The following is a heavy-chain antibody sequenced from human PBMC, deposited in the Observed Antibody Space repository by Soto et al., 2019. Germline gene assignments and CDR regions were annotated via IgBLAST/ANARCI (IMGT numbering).Heavy chain of an antibody. CDR2: ISGSGGST. CDR1: GFTFSSYA. Sequence: GGSLRLSCAASGFTFSSYAMSWVRQAPGKGLEWVSAISGSGGSTYYADSVKGRFTISRDNSKNTLYLQMNSLRAEDTAVYYCAKDQSSYGDAYYYYYYMDVWGKGTTVTVSS. CDR3: AKDQSSYGDAYYYYYYMDV. V-gene: IGHV3-23*01. D-gene: IGHD4-17*01. J-gene: IGHJ6*03.